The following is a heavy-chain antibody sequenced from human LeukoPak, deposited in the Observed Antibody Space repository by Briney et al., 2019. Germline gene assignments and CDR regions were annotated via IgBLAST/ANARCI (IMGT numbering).Heavy chain of an antibody. J-gene: IGHJ5*02. CDR2: IYPCGGNI. CDR3: ATVSVPAAIKGVIAGVWWFDP. Sequence: ASVKVSCKASGYSFTSYFMHWVRKAPGQGLEWMGIIYPCGGNIRYAQKFQGRVTVTRDTSTSTVYMELSSLRYEDTAVYYCATVSVPAAIKGVIAGVWWFDPWGQGTLVTVSS. V-gene: IGHV1-46*01. D-gene: IGHD2-2*02. CDR1: GYSFTSYF.